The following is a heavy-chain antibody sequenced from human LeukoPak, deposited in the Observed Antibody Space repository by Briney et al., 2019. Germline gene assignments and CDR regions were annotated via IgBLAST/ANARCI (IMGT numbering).Heavy chain of an antibody. D-gene: IGHD4-23*01. V-gene: IGHV3-74*01. CDR1: GFTFSSYW. Sequence: EGSLRLSCAASGFTFSSYWMNWVRQAPGKGLVWVSRIASDGRSTTYADSVKGRFSISRDNAKNTLYLQMNSLRVEDTAVYYCARGRPHGNDYWGQGTLVTVSS. CDR2: IASDGRST. J-gene: IGHJ4*02. CDR3: ARGRPHGNDY.